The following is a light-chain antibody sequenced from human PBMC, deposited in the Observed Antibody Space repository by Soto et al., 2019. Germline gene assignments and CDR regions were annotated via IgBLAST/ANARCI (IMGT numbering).Light chain of an antibody. CDR2: KAS. V-gene: IGKV1-5*03. CDR3: QQYNSNSVWT. J-gene: IGKJ1*01. Sequence: DIQMTQSPSTLSASVGDRVTITCRASQSISKWLAWYQQKPGKVPNLLISKASTLQSGVPSRFSGSGSGTEFTLTSSSLQPDDFATYYCQQYNSNSVWTFGQGTKVEIK. CDR1: QSISKW.